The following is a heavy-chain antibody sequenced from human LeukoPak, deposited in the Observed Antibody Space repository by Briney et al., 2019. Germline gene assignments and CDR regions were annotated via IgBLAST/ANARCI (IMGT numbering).Heavy chain of an antibody. V-gene: IGHV1-69*05. CDR3: ARLKGEFPLPWFDP. D-gene: IGHD3-10*01. CDR1: GGTFSSYA. CDR2: IIPIFGTA. Sequence: SVKVSCKASGGTFSSYAISWVRQAPGQGLEWMGGIIPIFGTANYAQKLQGRVTMTTDTSTSTAYMELRSLRSDDTAVYYCARLKGEFPLPWFDPWGQGTLVTVSS. J-gene: IGHJ5*02.